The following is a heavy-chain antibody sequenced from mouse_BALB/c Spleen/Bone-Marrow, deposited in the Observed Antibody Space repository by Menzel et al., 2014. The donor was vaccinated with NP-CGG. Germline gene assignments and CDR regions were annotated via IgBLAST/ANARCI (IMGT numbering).Heavy chain of an antibody. J-gene: IGHJ1*01. V-gene: IGHV1S81*02. CDR1: GYTFTSYY. Sequence: QVQLQQSGAELVKPGASVKLSCKASGYTFTSYYMYWARQRPGQGLEWIGEINPINGGTNFSEKFKSRATLTVDKSSSTAFMQLSTLTSEDSAVYYCTRSSYGYWYFDVWGAGTTVTVSS. CDR2: INPINGGT. CDR3: TRSSYGYWYFDV. D-gene: IGHD6-1*01.